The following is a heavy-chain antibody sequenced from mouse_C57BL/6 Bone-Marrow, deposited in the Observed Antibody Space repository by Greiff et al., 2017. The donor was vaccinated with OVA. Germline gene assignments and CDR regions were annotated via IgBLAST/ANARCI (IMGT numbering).Heavy chain of an antibody. Sequence: QVQLQQPGAELVMPGASVKLSCKASGYTFTSYWMHWVKQRPGQGLEWIGEIDPSDSYTNYNQKFKGKSTLTVDKSSSTAYMQLSSLTSEDSAVYYCARSPGGSLHYFDYGGQGTTLTVSS. CDR2: IDPSDSYT. V-gene: IGHV1-69*01. D-gene: IGHD1-1*02. CDR1: GYTFTSYW. CDR3: ARSPGGSLHYFDY. J-gene: IGHJ2*01.